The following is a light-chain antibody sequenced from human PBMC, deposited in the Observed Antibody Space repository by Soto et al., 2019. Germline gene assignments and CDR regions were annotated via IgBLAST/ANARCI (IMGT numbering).Light chain of an antibody. CDR1: SSNIGAGFD. J-gene: IGLJ1*01. Sequence: QSVLTQPPSVSGAPGQRVTISCTASSSNIGAGFDVHWYQQLPGTAPKLLIYGNVDRPSGVPDRFSGSKSGTSASLAITGLQAEDEADYYCQSYDSSLSGYVFGTGTKLTVL. V-gene: IGLV1-40*01. CDR3: QSYDSSLSGYV. CDR2: GNV.